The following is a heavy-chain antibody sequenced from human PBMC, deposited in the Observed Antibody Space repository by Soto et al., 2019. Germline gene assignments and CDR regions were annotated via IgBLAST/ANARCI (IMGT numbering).Heavy chain of an antibody. D-gene: IGHD3-10*01. CDR3: ARSRAVLLWFGENNNWFDP. CDR2: IYYSGST. J-gene: IGHJ5*02. Sequence: PSETLSLTCTVSGGSISSSYYWGWIRQPPGKGLEWIGSIYYSGSTYYNPSLKSRVTISVDTSKNQFSLKLSSVTAADTAVYYCARSRAVLLWFGENNNWFDPWGQGTLVTVSS. CDR1: GGSISSSYY. V-gene: IGHV4-39*01.